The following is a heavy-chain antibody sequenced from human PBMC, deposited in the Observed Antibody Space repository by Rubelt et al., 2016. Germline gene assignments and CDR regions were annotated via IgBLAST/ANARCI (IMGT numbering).Heavy chain of an antibody. CDR2: FFDSGST. V-gene: IGHV4-31*03. CDR1: GGSISSGGYY. CDR3: ARDLNDSLDY. Sequence: QVQLQESGPGLEKPSQTLSLTCTVSGGSISSGGYYWSWVRQHPGKGLEWVGCFFDSGSTYYNQSLKSRLSISVDTSKNQFSLKLSSVTAADTAVYYCARDLNDSLDYWGQGTLVTVSS. J-gene: IGHJ4*02. D-gene: IGHD3-3*01.